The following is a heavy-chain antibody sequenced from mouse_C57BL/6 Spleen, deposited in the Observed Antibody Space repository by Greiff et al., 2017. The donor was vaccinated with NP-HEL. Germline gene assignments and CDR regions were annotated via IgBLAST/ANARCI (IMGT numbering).Heavy chain of an antibody. CDR2: INPGSGGT. D-gene: IGHD1-1*01. CDR1: GYAFTNYL. CDR3: ARSHYYGSSYDWYFDV. Sequence: LVESGAELVRPGTSVKVSCKASGYAFTNYLIEWVKQRPGQGLEWIGVINPGSGGTNYNEKFKGKATLTADKSSSTAYMQLSSLTSEDSAVYFCARSHYYGSSYDWYFDVWGTGTTVTVSS. J-gene: IGHJ1*03. V-gene: IGHV1-54*01.